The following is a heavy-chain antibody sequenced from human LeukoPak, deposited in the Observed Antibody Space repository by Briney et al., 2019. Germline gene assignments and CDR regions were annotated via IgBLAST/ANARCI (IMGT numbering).Heavy chain of an antibody. D-gene: IGHD6-13*01. J-gene: IGHJ4*02. CDR1: GFTFSSYA. CDR3: AKVGSSWSRYYFDY. V-gene: IGHV3-23*01. CDR2: ISGSGGST. Sequence: GGSLRLSCAASGFTFSSYAMSWVRQAPGKGLEWVSAISGSGGSTYYADSVKGRFTISRDNSKNTLYLQMNSLRAEDTAVYYCAKVGSSWSRYYFDYWAREPWSPSPQ.